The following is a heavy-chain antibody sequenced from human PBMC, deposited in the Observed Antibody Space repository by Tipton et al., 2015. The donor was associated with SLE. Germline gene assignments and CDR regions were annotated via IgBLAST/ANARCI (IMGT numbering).Heavy chain of an antibody. D-gene: IGHD3-10*01. Sequence: SLRLSCAASGFTFSSYSMNWVRQAPGKGLEWVSSISSSSSYIYYADSVKGRFTISRDNAKTSLYLQMNSLRAEDTAVYYCARDRGSGSPQDYWGQGTLVTVSS. CDR3: ARDRGSGSPQDY. J-gene: IGHJ4*02. CDR1: GFTFSSYS. CDR2: ISSSSSYI. V-gene: IGHV3-21*03.